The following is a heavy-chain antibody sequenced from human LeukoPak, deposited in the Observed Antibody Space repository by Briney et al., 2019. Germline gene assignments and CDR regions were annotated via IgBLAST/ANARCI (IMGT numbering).Heavy chain of an antibody. J-gene: IGHJ4*02. CDR3: ARDLGDIVVVPAAISLR. CDR2: ISAYDGNT. V-gene: IGHV1-18*01. CDR1: GYTFTSYG. D-gene: IGHD2-2*01. Sequence: GGSVRVSCKASGYTFTSYGISWVRQAPGQGPEWMACISAYDGNTNYAQKLQGRSTMTTDTSTSTPYMELRSLRSDDTAVYNCARDLGDIVVVPAAISLRWGPGTLVTVSS.